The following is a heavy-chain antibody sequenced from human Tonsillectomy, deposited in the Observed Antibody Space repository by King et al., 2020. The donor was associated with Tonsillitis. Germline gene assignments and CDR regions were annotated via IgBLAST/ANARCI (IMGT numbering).Heavy chain of an antibody. V-gene: IGHV4-34*01. D-gene: IGHD3-3*01. CDR2: INHSGST. J-gene: IGHJ4*02. CDR1: GGSFSGYY. Sequence: VQLQQWGAGLLKPSETLSLTCAVYGGSFSGYYWSWIRQPPGKGLEWIGEINHSGSTNYNPSLKSRVTISVDTSKNQFSLKLSSVTAADTAVYYCARSRVVIIRGALDYWGQGTLVTVSS. CDR3: ARSRVVIIRGALDY.